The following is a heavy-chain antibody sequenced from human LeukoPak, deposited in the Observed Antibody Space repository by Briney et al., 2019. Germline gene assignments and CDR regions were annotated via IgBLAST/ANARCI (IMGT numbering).Heavy chain of an antibody. J-gene: IGHJ5*02. D-gene: IGHD3-3*01. CDR1: GATLSNYP. CDR3: ARGPEIVVAGTTFGEYRWFHP. Sequence: SVKVSCKTSGATLSNYPVSWVRQAPGQGLEWMGGILPMFGTAHYAEKFQDRVAISADDSTSTVFMEVRSLKSEDTAVYYCARGPEIVVAGTTFGEYRWFHPWGQGTLLIVSS. CDR2: ILPMFGTA. V-gene: IGHV1-69*01.